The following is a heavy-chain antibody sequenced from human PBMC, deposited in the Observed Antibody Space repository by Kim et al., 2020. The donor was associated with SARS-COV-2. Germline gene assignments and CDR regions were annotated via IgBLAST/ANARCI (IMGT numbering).Heavy chain of an antibody. J-gene: IGHJ4*02. CDR2: ISWDGGST. CDR1: GFTFDDYA. D-gene: IGHD6-13*01. V-gene: IGHV3-43D*03. Sequence: GGSLRLSCAASGFTFDDYAMHWVRQAPGKGLEWVSLISWDGGSTYYADSVKGRFTISRDNSKNSLYLQMNSLRAEDTALYYCAKEQGYSSSWYYFDYWGQGTLVTVSS. CDR3: AKEQGYSSSWYYFDY.